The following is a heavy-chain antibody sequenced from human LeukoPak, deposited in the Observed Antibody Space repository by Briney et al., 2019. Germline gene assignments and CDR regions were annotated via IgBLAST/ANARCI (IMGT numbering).Heavy chain of an antibody. D-gene: IGHD2-15*01. J-gene: IGHJ6*02. Sequence: GGSLRLSCAASGFTFGSYAMSWVRQAPGKGLEWVSAISGSGGSTYYADSVKGRFTISRDNSKNTLYLQMNSLKTGDTAVYYCASVVEGSDYFGMDVWGQGTTVTVSS. V-gene: IGHV3-23*01. CDR3: ASVVEGSDYFGMDV. CDR2: ISGSGGST. CDR1: GFTFGSYA.